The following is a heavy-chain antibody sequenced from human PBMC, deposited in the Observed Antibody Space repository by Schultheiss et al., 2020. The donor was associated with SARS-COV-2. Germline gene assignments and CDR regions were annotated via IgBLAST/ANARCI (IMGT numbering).Heavy chain of an antibody. V-gene: IGHV3-48*04. J-gene: IGHJ6*02. Sequence: GGSLRLSCSASGFTFSSYGMHWVRQAPGKGLEWVSFISSSAGTIYYADSVEGRFTISRDNAKNSLFLQMNSLTEGGYYYYDMDVWGQGTTVTVSS. CDR2: ISSSAGTI. CDR3: DV. CDR1: GFTFSSYG. D-gene: IGHD1-26*01.